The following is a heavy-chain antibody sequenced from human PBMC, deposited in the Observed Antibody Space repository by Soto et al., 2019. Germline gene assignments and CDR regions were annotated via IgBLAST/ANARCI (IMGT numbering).Heavy chain of an antibody. J-gene: IGHJ5*02. Sequence: SSETLSLTCAVSGGSISSGGYSWSWIRQPPGKGLEWIGYIYHSGSTYYNPSLKSRVTISVDRSKNQFSLKLSSVTAADTAVYYGARVADRWGQGTLVTVSS. CDR3: ARVADR. V-gene: IGHV4-30-2*01. CDR2: IYHSGST. D-gene: IGHD3-3*02. CDR1: GGSISSGGYS.